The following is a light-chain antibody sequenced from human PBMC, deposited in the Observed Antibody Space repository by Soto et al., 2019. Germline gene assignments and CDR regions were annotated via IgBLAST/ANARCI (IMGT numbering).Light chain of an antibody. CDR3: QSADNIGTHVI. J-gene: IGLJ2*01. V-gene: IGLV3-25*03. CDR1: TLAKRH. CDR2: KDT. Sequence: SYELTQPPSVSVSPGQTARITCSGDTLAKRHGYWYRQKPGQAPMLVIYKDTERPSGIPERFSGSSSGTTVTLTISGVQAEDEADYHCQSADNIGTHVIFGGGTQLTVL.